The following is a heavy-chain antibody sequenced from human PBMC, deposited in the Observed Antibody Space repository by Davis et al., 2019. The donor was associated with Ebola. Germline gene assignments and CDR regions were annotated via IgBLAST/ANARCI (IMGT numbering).Heavy chain of an antibody. CDR2: IKSSNDGATT. CDR1: GVTFSDAW. Sequence: ESLKISFAASGVTFSDAWRSWVRQAPGKGLEWVGRIKSSNDGATTHYAAPVQGRFIVSRDDSRDTLFLQMNRLKTEDTAVYYCTTPVTGTYPWDPWGQGTLVTVSS. J-gene: IGHJ5*02. V-gene: IGHV3-15*01. CDR3: TTPVTGTYPWDP. D-gene: IGHD1-26*01.